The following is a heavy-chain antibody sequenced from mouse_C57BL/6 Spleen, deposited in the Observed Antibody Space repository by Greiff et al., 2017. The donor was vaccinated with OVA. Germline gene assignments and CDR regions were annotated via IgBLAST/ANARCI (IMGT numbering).Heavy chain of an antibody. CDR3: ARERRCYFDY. Sequence: VQLQQSGPELVKPGASVKIPCKASGYTFTDYNMDWVKQSHGKSLEWIGDLNPNNGGTTYNQKFKGKATLTVDKSSSTAYMELRSLTSDDTAVYYCARERRCYFDYWGQGTTLTVSS. J-gene: IGHJ2*01. V-gene: IGHV1-18*01. CDR1: GYTFTDYN. CDR2: LNPNNGGT.